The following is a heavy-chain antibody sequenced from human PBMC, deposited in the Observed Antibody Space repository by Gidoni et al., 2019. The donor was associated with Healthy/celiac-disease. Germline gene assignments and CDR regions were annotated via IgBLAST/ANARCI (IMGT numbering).Heavy chain of an antibody. CDR1: GYSFTSYW. CDR3: ARQGFGDCFGY. D-gene: IGHD2-21*02. Sequence: EVQLVQSGAEVKKPGESLKISCKGSGYSFTSYWIGWVRQMPGKGLEWMGIIYPGDSVTRFSPSFQGQVTLSAHKSISTPYLQWSSLEASGTALYYCARQGFGDCFGYWGQGTLVTVSS. V-gene: IGHV5-51*01. CDR2: IYPGDSVT. J-gene: IGHJ4*02.